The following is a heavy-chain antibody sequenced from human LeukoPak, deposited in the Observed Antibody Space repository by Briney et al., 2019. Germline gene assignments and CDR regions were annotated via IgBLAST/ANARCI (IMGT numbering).Heavy chain of an antibody. CDR1: GYTFTNYA. CDR3: AIRDGHTDH. D-gene: IGHD5-24*01. J-gene: IGHJ4*02. CDR2: INPANGYT. V-gene: IGHV1-3*03. Sequence: ASVKVSCKTSGYTFTNYAMHWVRQAPGQTIQWLAWINPANGYTRYSQHFQDRVTASSDTSADTAYMELSSLRSEDKAIYYCAIRDGHTDHWGQGTLVTVSS.